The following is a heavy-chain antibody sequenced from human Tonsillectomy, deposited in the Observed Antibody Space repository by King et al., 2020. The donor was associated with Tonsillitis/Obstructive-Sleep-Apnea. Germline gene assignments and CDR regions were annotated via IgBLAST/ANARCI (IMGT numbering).Heavy chain of an antibody. CDR2: ISASNGNT. J-gene: IGHJ2*01. Sequence: LVQSGAEVKKPGASVKVSCKASGYTFTSYGISWVRQAPGQGLEWMGWISASNGNTNYAQKLQGRVTMTTDTSTSTAYMELRSLRSDDTAVYYCARSRYYYDSSGYPDWYFDLWGRGTLVTVSS. CDR1: GYTFTSYG. D-gene: IGHD3-22*01. V-gene: IGHV1-18*01. CDR3: ARSRYYYDSSGYPDWYFDL.